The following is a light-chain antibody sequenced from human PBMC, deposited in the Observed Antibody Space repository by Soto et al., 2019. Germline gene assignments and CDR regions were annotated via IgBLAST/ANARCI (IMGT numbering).Light chain of an antibody. CDR3: QQSYSTPRVT. Sequence: DIQMTQSPSSLSASVGDRVTINCRASQSISSYLNWYQQKPGKAPKLLIYAASSLQSGVPSRFSGSGSGTYFTLIISRLQHEDFATYYCQQSYSTPRVTFGQGTRLEIK. CDR1: QSISSY. CDR2: AAS. V-gene: IGKV1-39*01. J-gene: IGKJ5*01.